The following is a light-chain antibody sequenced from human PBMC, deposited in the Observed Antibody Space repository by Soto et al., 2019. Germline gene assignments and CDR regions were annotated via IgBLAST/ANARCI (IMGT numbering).Light chain of an antibody. CDR3: SSYAGNSVV. V-gene: IGLV2-8*01. Sequence: QSALTQPPSASGSPGQSVTVSCTGSSSDVGGYNYVSWYQQHPGKAPKLMIYEVSKRPSGVPDRFSGSKSGNTASLTVSGLQAEDEAGYFCSSYAGNSVVFGGGTKVTVL. J-gene: IGLJ2*01. CDR1: SSDVGGYNY. CDR2: EVS.